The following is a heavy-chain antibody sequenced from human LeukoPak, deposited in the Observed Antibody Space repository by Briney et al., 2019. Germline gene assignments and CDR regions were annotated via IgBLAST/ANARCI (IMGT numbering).Heavy chain of an antibody. CDR2: IIPILGIA. Sequence: SVKVSCKASGGTFSSYTISWVRQAPGQGLEWMGRIIPILGIANYAQKFQGRVTITADKSTSTAYMELSSLRSEDTAVYYCVWGGGRYYFDHWGQGTLVTVSS. V-gene: IGHV1-69*02. CDR1: GGTFSSYT. J-gene: IGHJ4*02. D-gene: IGHD2-15*01. CDR3: VWGGGRYYFDH.